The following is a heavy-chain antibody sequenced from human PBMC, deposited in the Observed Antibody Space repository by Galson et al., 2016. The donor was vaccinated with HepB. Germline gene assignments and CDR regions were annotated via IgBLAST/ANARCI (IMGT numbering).Heavy chain of an antibody. CDR3: ARVRSGYSGYANPYYYGRDV. CDR1: GDSVSSHSAT. V-gene: IGHV6-1*01. J-gene: IGHJ6*02. D-gene: IGHD5-12*01. Sequence: CAISGDSVSSHSATWNWIRQSPSRGLEWLGRTYYRSKWYNDYALSVKSRITINPDTSQNQFSLQLNSVTPEDTAVYYCARVRSGYSGYANPYYYGRDVWGQWTPVTVTS. CDR2: TYYRSKWYN.